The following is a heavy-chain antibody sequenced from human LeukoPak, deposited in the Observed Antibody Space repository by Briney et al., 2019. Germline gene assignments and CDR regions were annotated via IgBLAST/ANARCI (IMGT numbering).Heavy chain of an antibody. CDR2: INYSGKL. CDR1: GGSISSRTHY. Sequence: PSETLSLTCSVSGGSISSRTHYWAWIRQPPGKGLEWIGSINYSGKLTYNPSLKSRVTVSIYTSKNQFSLTLSSVTAADTAVYYCARDFGDWRTDYWGQGTLVTVSS. CDR3: ARDFGDWRTDY. V-gene: IGHV4-39*07. J-gene: IGHJ4*02. D-gene: IGHD2-21*02.